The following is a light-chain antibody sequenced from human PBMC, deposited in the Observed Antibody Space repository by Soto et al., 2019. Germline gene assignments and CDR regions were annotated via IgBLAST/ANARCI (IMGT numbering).Light chain of an antibody. J-gene: IGKJ2*01. CDR1: QSVSSSY. V-gene: IGKV3-20*01. Sequence: EIVLTQSPGTLSLSPGERATLSCRASQSVSSSYLAWYQQKPGQAPRLLIYGASSRATGIADRFSGSGSGTDFTLTISRLEPEDFAVYYGQQYGSSPPYTFGQVTKLEIK. CDR3: QQYGSSPPYT. CDR2: GAS.